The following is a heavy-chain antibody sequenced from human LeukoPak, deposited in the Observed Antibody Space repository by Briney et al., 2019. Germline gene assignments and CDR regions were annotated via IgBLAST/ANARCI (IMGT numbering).Heavy chain of an antibody. CDR1: GGSISSGDYY. D-gene: IGHD2-2*01. Sequence: SETPSLTCTVSGGSISSGDYYWSWIRQPPGKGLEWIGYIYYSGSTYYNPSLKSRVTISVDTSKNQFSLKLSSVTAADTAVYYCARGMQVPAAMIYFDYWGQGTLVTVSS. CDR2: IYYSGST. CDR3: ARGMQVPAAMIYFDY. J-gene: IGHJ4*02. V-gene: IGHV4-30-4*01.